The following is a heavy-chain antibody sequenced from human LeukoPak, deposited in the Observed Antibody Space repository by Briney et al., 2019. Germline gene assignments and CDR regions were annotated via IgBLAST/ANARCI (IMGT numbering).Heavy chain of an antibody. V-gene: IGHV3-48*03. Sequence: GGSLRLSCAASGFTFSSYEMNWVRQAPGKGLEWVSYISSSGSTKYYADSVKGRITISRDNAKNSLYLQMNSPRAEDTAVYYCASGAQSDYWGQGTLVTVSS. D-gene: IGHD1-26*01. CDR1: GFTFSSYE. CDR2: ISSSGSTK. J-gene: IGHJ4*02. CDR3: ASGAQSDY.